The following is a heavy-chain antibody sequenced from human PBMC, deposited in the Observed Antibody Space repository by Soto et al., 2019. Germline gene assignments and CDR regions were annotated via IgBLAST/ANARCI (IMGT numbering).Heavy chain of an antibody. Sequence: SVKVSCKASGGTLTISSHGISWVRQAPGQGLEWMGGIIAMFGTANYAQKFQGRVTITADESTSTAYMELSSLRSEDTAVYYWGVPFWGSYRLRNHGMAVGGQGPAVTVPS. D-gene: IGHD3-16*02. CDR1: GGTLTISSHG. CDR2: IIAMFGTA. J-gene: IGHJ6*02. CDR3: GVPFWGSYRLRNHGMAV. V-gene: IGHV1-69*13.